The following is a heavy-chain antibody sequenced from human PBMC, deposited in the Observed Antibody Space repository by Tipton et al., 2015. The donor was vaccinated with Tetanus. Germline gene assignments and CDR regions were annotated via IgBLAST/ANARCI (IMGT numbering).Heavy chain of an antibody. D-gene: IGHD3-22*01. CDR2: LKNKRAGGTA. Sequence: SLRLSCAASGFNFRTYAMHWVRQSPGKGLEWVGRLKNKRAGGTADYAAPVKGRFTISTDDSENTVSLQINSLRDEDTAVYYCTTDRGFSVRPLFGSWGQGTLVTVSS. J-gene: IGHJ4*02. CDR3: TTDRGFSVRPLFGS. CDR1: GFNFRTYA. V-gene: IGHV3-15*01.